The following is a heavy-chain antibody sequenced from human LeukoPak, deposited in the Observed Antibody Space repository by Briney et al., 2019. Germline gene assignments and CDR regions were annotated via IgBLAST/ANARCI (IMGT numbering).Heavy chain of an antibody. CDR1: GFTFSSYA. CDR2: ISGSGGST. D-gene: IGHD6-19*01. V-gene: IGHV3-23*01. Sequence: GGSLRLSCAASGFTFSSYAMSWVRQAPGKGLEWVSAISGSGGSTDYADSVKGRFTISRDNSKNTLYLQMNSLRAEDTAVYFCAKGTRIAVAFDCWGQGTLVTVSS. CDR3: AKGTRIAVAFDC. J-gene: IGHJ4*02.